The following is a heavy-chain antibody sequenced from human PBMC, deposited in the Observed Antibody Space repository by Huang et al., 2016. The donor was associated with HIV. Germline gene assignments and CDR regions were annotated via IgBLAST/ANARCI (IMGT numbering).Heavy chain of an antibody. CDR1: GGSISSYY. Sequence: QVQLQESGPGLVKPSETLSLTCTVSGGSISSYYWSWIRQPPGKGLECIGYIYYRRSTNYTPARKSRVTISVDTSKNQFSLKLRSVTAADTAVYYCARGPSPWLQEAFDIWGQGTMVTVSS. CDR3: ARGPSPWLQEAFDI. CDR2: IYYRRST. V-gene: IGHV4-59*01. J-gene: IGHJ3*02. D-gene: IGHD5-12*01.